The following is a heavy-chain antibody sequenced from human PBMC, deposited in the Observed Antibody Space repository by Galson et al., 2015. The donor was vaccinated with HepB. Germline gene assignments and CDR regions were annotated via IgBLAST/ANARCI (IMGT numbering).Heavy chain of an antibody. V-gene: IGHV3-64*04. J-gene: IGHJ4*02. CDR1: GFKFYNYA. CDR2: ISSNGDDT. D-gene: IGHD3-16*02. CDR3: AKDLNQALYYFDH. Sequence: SLRLSCAASGFKFYNYAMHWLRQAPGKRLEYVSAISSNGDDTWYADSVKGRFTISRDNSKNTLYLQMSSLRPGDTAVYYCAKDLNQALYYFDHWGQGTLVTVSS.